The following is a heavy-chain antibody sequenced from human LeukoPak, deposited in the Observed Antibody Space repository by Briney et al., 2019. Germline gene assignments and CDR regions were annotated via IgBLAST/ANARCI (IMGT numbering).Heavy chain of an antibody. CDR3: AKADVGATYFDC. CDR1: GFTFSSYT. V-gene: IGHV3-23*01. J-gene: IGHJ4*02. Sequence: GGSLRLSCAVSGFTFSSYTMSWVRQAPGKGLEWVSTISGSGRYTFYADSVKGRFTISRDSSKNTLYLQMDSLRADDTAVYYCAKADVGATYFDCWGQGTLVSVSS. CDR2: ISGSGRYT. D-gene: IGHD1-26*01.